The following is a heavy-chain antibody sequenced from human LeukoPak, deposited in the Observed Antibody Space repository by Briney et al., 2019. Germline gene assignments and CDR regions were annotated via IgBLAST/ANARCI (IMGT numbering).Heavy chain of an antibody. Sequence: GGSLRLSCAASGFTFDDYAMSWVRQAPGKGLEWVSGINWNGGSTGYADSVKGRFTISRDNAKNSLYLQMNSLRAEDTAFYYCARRAGDGNNYRDAFDIWGQGTMVTVSS. CDR2: INWNGGST. CDR1: GFTFDDYA. J-gene: IGHJ3*02. D-gene: IGHD5-24*01. V-gene: IGHV3-20*04. CDR3: ARRAGDGNNYRDAFDI.